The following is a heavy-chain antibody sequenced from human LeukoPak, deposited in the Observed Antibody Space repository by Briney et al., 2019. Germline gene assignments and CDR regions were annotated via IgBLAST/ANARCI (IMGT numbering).Heavy chain of an antibody. V-gene: IGHV1-46*01. D-gene: IGHD6-25*01. CDR3: ARVGTAAATADY. CDR1: GYTFTTYY. J-gene: IGHJ4*02. Sequence: ASVKVSCKASGYTFTTYYMHWVRQAPGQRPEWMGIINPRGGSTNYAQKFQGRVTMTSDTSTSTVYMELSGLKSEDTAVYFCARVGTAAATADYWGQGTLVTVSS. CDR2: INPRGGST.